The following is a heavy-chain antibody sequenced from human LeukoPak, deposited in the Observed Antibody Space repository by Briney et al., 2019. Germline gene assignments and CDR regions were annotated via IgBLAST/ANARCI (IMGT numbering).Heavy chain of an antibody. D-gene: IGHD5-18*01. CDR3: ARHGELWLPKTYYFDY. J-gene: IGHJ4*02. CDR1: GYSFTSYW. CDR2: IDPSDSYT. V-gene: IGHV5-10-1*01. Sequence: GESLKISCKGSGYSFTSYWISWVRQMPGKGLEWMGRIDPSDSYTNCSPSFQGHVTISADKSISTAYLQWSSLKASDTAMYYCARHGELWLPKTYYFDYWGQGTLVTVSS.